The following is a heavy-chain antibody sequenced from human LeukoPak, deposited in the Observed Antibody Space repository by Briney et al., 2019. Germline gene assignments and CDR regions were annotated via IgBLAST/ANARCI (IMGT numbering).Heavy chain of an antibody. D-gene: IGHD2-15*01. J-gene: IGHJ3*02. V-gene: IGHV1-69*13. CDR3: ATLGYCSGGSCYGSKGAFDI. Sequence: SVKVSCKASGGTFSSYAISWVRQAPGQGLEWMGGIIPIFGTANYAQKFQGRVTITADESTSTAYMELSSLRSEDTAVYYCATLGYCSGGSCYGSKGAFDIWGQGTMVTVSS. CDR1: GGTFSSYA. CDR2: IIPIFGTA.